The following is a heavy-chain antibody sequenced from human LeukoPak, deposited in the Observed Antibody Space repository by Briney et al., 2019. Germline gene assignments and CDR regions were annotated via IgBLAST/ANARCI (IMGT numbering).Heavy chain of an antibody. V-gene: IGHV3-23*01. CDR3: AKDVGYCGGDCYSGLDY. D-gene: IGHD2-21*02. J-gene: IGHJ4*02. CDR1: GFTFRSYA. Sequence: GASLRLSCAASGFTFRSYAMSWVRQAPGKGLEWDSAINSDGSTYYPDSVKGRFTMSRDNSKNMVHLQMNSVRAEDTAVYYCAKDVGYCGGDCYSGLDYWGQGTLVTVSS. CDR2: INSDGST.